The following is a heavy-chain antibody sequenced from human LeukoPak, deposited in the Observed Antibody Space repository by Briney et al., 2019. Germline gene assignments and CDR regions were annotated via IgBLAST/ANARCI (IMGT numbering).Heavy chain of an antibody. CDR2: IYPGNSET. V-gene: IGHV5-51*01. D-gene: IGHD1-1*01. CDR3: ARLLSPTGTPAPD. CDR1: GYSFTREW. Sequence: GESPKISCKGSGYSFTREWIGWVRQMPGSGLEWMGVIYPGNSETRYSPSFQGQVTMSVDKSINTAHLQWGGLKASDSAIYYCARLLSPTGTPAPDWGQGTQVTVSP. J-gene: IGHJ1*01.